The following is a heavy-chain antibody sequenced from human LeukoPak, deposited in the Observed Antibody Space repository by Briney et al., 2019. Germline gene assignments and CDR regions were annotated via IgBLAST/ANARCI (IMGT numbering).Heavy chain of an antibody. CDR1: AGSISSGYYF. J-gene: IGHJ4*02. CDR2: NYYRGST. CDR3: ARAIGYYPFDY. D-gene: IGHD3-3*01. V-gene: IGHV4-30-4*08. Sequence: PSQTLSLLCTVSAGSISSGYYFCSWRRPPPGKGVGWSRYNYYRGSTYYNPSLKSRVTISVDTSKSQFSLKLSSVTAADTAVYYCARAIGYYPFDYWGQGTLVTVSS.